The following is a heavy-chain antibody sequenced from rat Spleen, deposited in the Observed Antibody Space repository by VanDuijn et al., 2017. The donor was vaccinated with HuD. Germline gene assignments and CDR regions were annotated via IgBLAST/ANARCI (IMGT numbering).Heavy chain of an antibody. CDR1: GFTFSDYY. Sequence: EVQLVESDGGLVQPGRSLKLSCAASGFTFSDYYMAWIRQAPGKGLEWVSSINPDGGTTYYPDSVKGRFTIPRDNAENTVYLQMNSLRSEDTATYYCARHYYYSSYIYYVMDAWGQGASVTVSS. CDR3: ARHYYYSSYIYYVMDA. D-gene: IGHD1-2*01. J-gene: IGHJ4*01. V-gene: IGHV5-22*01. CDR2: INPDGGTT.